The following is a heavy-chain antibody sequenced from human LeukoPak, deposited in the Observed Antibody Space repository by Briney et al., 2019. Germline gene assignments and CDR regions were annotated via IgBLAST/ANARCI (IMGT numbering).Heavy chain of an antibody. CDR3: ARGSTVTTSYFDY. D-gene: IGHD4-17*01. CDR2: INPNSGGT. J-gene: IGHJ4*02. Sequence: ASVKVSCKASGYTFTGYYMHRVRQAPGQGLEWMGWINPNSGGTNYAQKFQGRVTMTRDTSISTAYMELSRLRSDDTAVYYCARGSTVTTSYFDYWGQGTLVTVSS. V-gene: IGHV1-2*02. CDR1: GYTFTGYY.